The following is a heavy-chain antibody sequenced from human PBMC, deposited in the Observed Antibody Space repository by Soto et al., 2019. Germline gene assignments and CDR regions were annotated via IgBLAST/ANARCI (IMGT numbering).Heavy chain of an antibody. CDR3: AKIESRFYYDSTGYYPFDY. J-gene: IGHJ4*02. CDR1: GYTFTSYD. CDR2: MNPKSGNT. V-gene: IGHV1-8*01. D-gene: IGHD3-22*01. Sequence: ASVKVSCKASGYTFTSYDINWVRQATGQGPEWMGWMNPKSGNTGYAQKFQGRVTMTRNTSISTAYMELSNLRAEDTAVYYCAKIESRFYYDSTGYYPFDYWGQGTLVTVSS.